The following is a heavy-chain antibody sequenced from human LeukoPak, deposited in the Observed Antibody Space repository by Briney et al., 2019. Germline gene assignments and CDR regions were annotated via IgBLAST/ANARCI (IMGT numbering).Heavy chain of an antibody. D-gene: IGHD3-10*01. CDR2: IYHSGST. Sequence: PSETLSLTCTVSGGSISSSSYYWGWIRQPPGKGLEWIGSIYHSGSTNYNPSLKSRVTISVDKSKNQFSLKLSSVTAADTAVYYCASGSGYYFDYWGQGTLVTVSS. CDR1: GGSISSSSYY. CDR3: ASGSGYYFDY. J-gene: IGHJ4*02. V-gene: IGHV4-39*07.